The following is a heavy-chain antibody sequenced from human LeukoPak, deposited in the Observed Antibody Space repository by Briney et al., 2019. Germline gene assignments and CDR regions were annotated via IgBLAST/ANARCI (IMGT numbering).Heavy chain of an antibody. CDR1: GVAIRNSW. CDR3: ARGRGIAL. V-gene: IGHV3-7*01. Sequence: PGGSLRLACVAFGVAIRNSWMSWVRQAPGKGLEWVANMVDDGNKKNYVDSVKGRFTISRDNVKSSLYLQMNSLRVEDTAVYYCARGRGIALWGQGTLVTVSS. D-gene: IGHD6-13*01. J-gene: IGHJ4*02. CDR2: MVDDGNKK.